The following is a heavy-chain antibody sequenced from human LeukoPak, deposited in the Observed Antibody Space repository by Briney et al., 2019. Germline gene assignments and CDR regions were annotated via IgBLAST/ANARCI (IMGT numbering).Heavy chain of an antibody. CDR1: GYTFTGYY. J-gene: IGHJ3*02. CDR2: INPNSGGT. Sequence: GASVKVSCKASGYTFTGYYMHWVRQAPGQGLEWMGWINPNSGGTNYAQKFQGRVTMTRDTSISTAYMELSRLRSDDTAVYYCARDLQTLKAMVLFDAFDIWGQGTMVTVSS. D-gene: IGHD3-10*01. CDR3: ARDLQTLKAMVLFDAFDI. V-gene: IGHV1-2*02.